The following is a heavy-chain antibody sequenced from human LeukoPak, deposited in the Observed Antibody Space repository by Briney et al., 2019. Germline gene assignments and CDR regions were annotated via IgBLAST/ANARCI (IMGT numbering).Heavy chain of an antibody. J-gene: IGHJ6*03. CDR3: ARAEYYYYYMDV. CDR1: GGSISYYY. CDR2: IYYSGTT. Sequence: SETLSPTCTVSGGSISYYYWSWIRQSPGKGLEWIGYIYYSGTTNYNPSLKSRVTISVDTSKNQFSLKLSSVTAADTAVYYCARAEYYYYYMDVWGKGTTVTVSS. V-gene: IGHV4-59*12. D-gene: IGHD1-14*01.